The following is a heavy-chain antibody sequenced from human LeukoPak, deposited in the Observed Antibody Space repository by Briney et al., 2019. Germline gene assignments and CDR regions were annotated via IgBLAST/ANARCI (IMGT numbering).Heavy chain of an antibody. CDR1: GFTLSDYY. D-gene: IGHD4-17*01. CDR3: ARGRTTVRTYNDY. Sequence: GGSLRLSCAASGFTLSDYYMSWIRQAPGKGLEWVSYVSSSGSTIYYADSVKGRFTISRDNAKNSLYLQMNSLRADDTAVYYCARGRTTVRTYNDYWGQGTLVTVSS. J-gene: IGHJ4*02. CDR2: VSSSGSTI. V-gene: IGHV3-11*01.